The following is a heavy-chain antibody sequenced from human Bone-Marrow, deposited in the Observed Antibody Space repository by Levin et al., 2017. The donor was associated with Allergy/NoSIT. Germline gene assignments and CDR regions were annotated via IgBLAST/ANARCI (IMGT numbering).Heavy chain of an antibody. CDR3: ARDGNNYDAEAGPNDAFEV. CDR1: GFDFSSYS. D-gene: IGHD4/OR15-4a*01. Sequence: PGGSLRLSCVTSGFDFSSYSFSWVRQAPGKGLEWVATIIISSSYIFYADSLKGRFSISRDGAKNSVYLQMTTLRVEDTAVYYCARDGNNYDAEAGPNDAFEVWGQGTMVTVSA. J-gene: IGHJ3*01. CDR2: IIISSSYI. V-gene: IGHV3-21*04.